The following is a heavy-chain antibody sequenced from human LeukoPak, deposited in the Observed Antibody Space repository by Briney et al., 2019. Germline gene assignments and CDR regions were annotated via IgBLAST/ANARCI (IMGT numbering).Heavy chain of an antibody. CDR3: ARGLGGWLRLFDY. V-gene: IGHV4-59*01. J-gene: IGHJ4*02. Sequence: SETLSLTCTVSGGSISSYYWSWIRQPPGKGLEWIGYIYYSGSTNYKSSLKSRVTISVDTSKNQFSLKLSSVTAADTAVYYCARGLGGWLRLFDYWGQGTLVTVSS. CDR2: IYYSGST. CDR1: GGSISSYY. D-gene: IGHD6-19*01.